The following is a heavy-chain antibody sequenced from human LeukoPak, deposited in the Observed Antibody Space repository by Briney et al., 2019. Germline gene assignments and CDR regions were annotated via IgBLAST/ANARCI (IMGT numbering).Heavy chain of an antibody. D-gene: IGHD4-11*01. Sequence: SVKVSCKASGYTFTSYYMHWVRQAPGQGLEWMGGIIPIFGTANYAQKFQGRVTITADESTSTAYMELSSLRSEDTAVYYCVLGDLPTTVTTAGFDYWGQGTLVTVSS. CDR3: VLGDLPTTVTTAGFDY. CDR2: IIPIFGTA. CDR1: GYTFTSYY. J-gene: IGHJ4*02. V-gene: IGHV1-69*13.